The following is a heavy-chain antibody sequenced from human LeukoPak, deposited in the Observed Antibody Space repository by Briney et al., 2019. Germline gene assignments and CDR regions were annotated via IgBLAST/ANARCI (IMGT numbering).Heavy chain of an antibody. Sequence: GGSLRLSCGASGFPFSSNRMLWVRPAPGKGLEWVSGITRGRDNLDYAAPVKGGFTTARDNRKNLLHIQKNSPGPDDSADYYGVKDLGSAITSALALDVWGQGTTVTVSS. D-gene: IGHD2-15*01. V-gene: IGHV3-74*01. CDR3: VKDLGSAITSALALDV. J-gene: IGHJ6*02. CDR1: GFPFSSNR. CDR2: ITRGRDNL.